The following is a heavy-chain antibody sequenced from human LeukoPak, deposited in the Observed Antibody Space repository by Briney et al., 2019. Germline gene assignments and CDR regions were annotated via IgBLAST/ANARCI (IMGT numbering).Heavy chain of an antibody. D-gene: IGHD1-7*01. V-gene: IGHV4-4*07. Sequence: SETLSVICTVSGGSISSYYWSWIRQPAGKGLEGIGRIYTSGSTNYNPSLKSRVTMSVDTSKNQFSLKLSSVTAADTAVYYCASNDWNYEAFDIWGQGTMVTVSS. CDR1: GGSISSYY. J-gene: IGHJ3*02. CDR2: IYTSGST. CDR3: ASNDWNYEAFDI.